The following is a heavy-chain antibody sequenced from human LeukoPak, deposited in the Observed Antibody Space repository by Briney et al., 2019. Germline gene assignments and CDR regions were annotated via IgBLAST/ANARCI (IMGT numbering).Heavy chain of an antibody. CDR2: IYTSGST. CDR3: ARHVGCSSTSCYPGYGFDP. Sequence: SETLSLTCTVSGGSISSHYWSWIRQPPGKGLEWIGYIYTSGSTNYNPSLKSRVTISVDTSKNQFSLKLSSVTAADTAVYYCARHVGCSSTSCYPGYGFDPWGQGTLVTVSS. CDR1: GGSISSHY. J-gene: IGHJ5*02. D-gene: IGHD2-2*01. V-gene: IGHV4-4*09.